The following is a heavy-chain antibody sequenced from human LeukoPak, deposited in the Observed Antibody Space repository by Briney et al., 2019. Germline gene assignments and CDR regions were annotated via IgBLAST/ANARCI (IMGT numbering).Heavy chain of an antibody. J-gene: IGHJ3*02. Sequence: PSETLSLTCTVSGGSISTYSWSWIRQPPGKGLEWIGYILYSGSTNYNPSLKSRVPIPVDTYKTQFSLKLSSVTAADAAVYDCASRRDSGSYLDAFDIWGQGTMVTVSS. CDR2: ILYSGST. D-gene: IGHD1-26*01. CDR3: ASRRDSGSYLDAFDI. CDR1: GGSISTYS. V-gene: IGHV4-59*08.